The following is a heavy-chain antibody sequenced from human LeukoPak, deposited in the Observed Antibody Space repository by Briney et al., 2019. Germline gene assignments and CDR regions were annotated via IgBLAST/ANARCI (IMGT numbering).Heavy chain of an antibody. Sequence: GGSLRLSCAASGFTFSSYEMNWVRQAPGKGLEWVSYISSSGSTIYYADSVKGRFTISRDNAKSSLYLQMNSLRAEDTAVYYCAREGGAEPGGWFGELLLGKQAYYFDYWGQGTLVTVSS. D-gene: IGHD3-10*01. CDR1: GFTFSSYE. CDR3: AREGGAEPGGWFGELLLGKQAYYFDY. CDR2: ISSSGSTI. J-gene: IGHJ4*02. V-gene: IGHV3-48*03.